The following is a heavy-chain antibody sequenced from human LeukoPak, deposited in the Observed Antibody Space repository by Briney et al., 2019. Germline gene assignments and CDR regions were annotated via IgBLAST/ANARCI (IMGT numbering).Heavy chain of an antibody. CDR2: TSSDESEK. D-gene: IGHD3-16*01. CDR1: GFTFSTSG. V-gene: IGHV3-30*18. Sequence: GGSLRLSCTASGFTFSTSGMHWLRQAPGKGLEWVAVTSSDESEKHHADSVKGRFTISRDNSKNTLYLQMNSLRAEDTAVYYCAKEPMIIRTFDYWGQGTLVTVSS. CDR3: AKEPMIIRTFDY. J-gene: IGHJ4*02.